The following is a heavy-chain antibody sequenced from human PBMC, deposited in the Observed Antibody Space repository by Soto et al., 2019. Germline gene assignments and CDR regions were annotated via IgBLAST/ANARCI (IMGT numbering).Heavy chain of an antibody. CDR2: ISGSGGST. D-gene: IGHD5-18*01. J-gene: IGHJ4*02. V-gene: IGHV3-23*01. Sequence: LRLSCSASGFTFSSYAMSWVRQAPGKGLEWVSAISGSGGSTYYADSVKGRFTISRDNSKNTLYLQMNSLRAEDTAVYYCAKGTWTQLWSGFDYWGQGPLVTVSS. CDR3: AKGTWTQLWSGFDY. CDR1: GFTFSSYA.